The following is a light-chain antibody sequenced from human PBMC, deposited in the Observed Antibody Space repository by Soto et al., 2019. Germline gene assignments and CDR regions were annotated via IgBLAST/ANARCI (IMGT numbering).Light chain of an antibody. V-gene: IGLV2-23*01. CDR3: CSYTGNFTLL. J-gene: IGLJ3*02. CDR1: SRDVGSYNL. Sequence: QYALTQPASVSGSPGQSITMSCTGTSRDVGSYNLVSWYQQHPGKVPKLMIYEASKRPSGVSSRFSGSKSGNTASLTISGLQVEDEADYYCCSYTGNFTLLFGGGTKLTVL. CDR2: EAS.